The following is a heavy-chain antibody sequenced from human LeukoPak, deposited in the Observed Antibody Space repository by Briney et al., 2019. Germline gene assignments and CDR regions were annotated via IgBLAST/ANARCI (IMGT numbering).Heavy chain of an antibody. CDR1: GFTFNSYG. V-gene: IGHV3-74*01. CDR3: ARERPGIEAFDI. J-gene: IGHJ3*02. Sequence: PGGSLRLSCAASGFTFNSYGMHWVRQAPGKGLVWVSRINSDGSSTSYADSVKGRFTISRDNAKNTLYLQMNSLRAEDTAVYYCARERPGIEAFDIWGQGTMVTVSS. CDR2: INSDGSST.